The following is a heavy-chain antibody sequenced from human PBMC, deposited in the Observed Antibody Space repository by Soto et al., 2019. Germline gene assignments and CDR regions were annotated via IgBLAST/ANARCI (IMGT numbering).Heavy chain of an antibody. CDR3: ARAIGPTLFDY. D-gene: IGHD3-22*01. Sequence: EVQLVESGGGLVQPGGSLRLSCSASGFTFSSYDMHWVRQGIGKGLEWVSAIGTTGDTYYAGSVKGRFTISRENAKNSLYLQMNSLRAGDTAIYFCARAIGPTLFDYWGQGTLVTVSS. V-gene: IGHV3-13*04. J-gene: IGHJ4*02. CDR1: GFTFSSYD. CDR2: IGTTGDT.